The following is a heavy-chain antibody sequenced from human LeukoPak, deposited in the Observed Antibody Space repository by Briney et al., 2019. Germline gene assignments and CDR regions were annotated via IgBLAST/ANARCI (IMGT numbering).Heavy chain of an antibody. CDR2: ISGSGGST. D-gene: IGHD3-9*01. CDR1: GFTFSSYA. V-gene: IGHV3-23*01. CDR3: AKVGVLRYFDWLLGY. J-gene: IGHJ4*02. Sequence: GGSLRLSCAASGFTFSSYAMGWVRQAPGKGLEWVSAISGSGGSTYYADSVKGRFTISRDNSKNTLYLQMNSLRAEDTAVYYCAKVGVLRYFDWLLGYWGQGTLVTVSS.